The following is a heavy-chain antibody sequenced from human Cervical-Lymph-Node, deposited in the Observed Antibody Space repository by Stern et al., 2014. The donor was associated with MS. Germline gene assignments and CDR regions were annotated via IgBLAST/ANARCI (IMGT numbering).Heavy chain of an antibody. V-gene: IGHV5-51*01. CDR2: IFPSDSET. J-gene: IGHJ4*02. CDR1: GYSFSSYW. Sequence: EVQLVQSGAEVKKPGESLKIACKGSGYSFSSYWIAWVRQMPGKGLELMGMIFPSDSETRYNPSFEGQVTISVDKSTSTAYLHWSSLKASDTARYYCGREVALTAGLLGFWGQGTQVIVS. D-gene: IGHD3-22*01. CDR3: GREVALTAGLLGF.